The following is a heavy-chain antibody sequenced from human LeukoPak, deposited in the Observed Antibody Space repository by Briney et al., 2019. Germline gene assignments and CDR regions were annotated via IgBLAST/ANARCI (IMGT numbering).Heavy chain of an antibody. D-gene: IGHD6-13*01. CDR3: AKDRSQGTGYRNSWYLDSSYYGMDV. CDR2: ISYDGNNK. CDR1: GFSFSSYW. Sequence: GGSLRLSCAASGFSFSSYWMHWVRQAPGKGLEWVSGISYDGNNKIYADSVKGRFTISRDNSKNTLYLLMNSLRAEDTAVYYCAKDRSQGTGYRNSWYLDSSYYGMDVWGQGTTVTVSS. V-gene: IGHV3-30*18. J-gene: IGHJ6*02.